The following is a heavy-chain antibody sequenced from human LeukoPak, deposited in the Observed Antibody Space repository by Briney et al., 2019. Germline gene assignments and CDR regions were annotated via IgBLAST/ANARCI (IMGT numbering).Heavy chain of an antibody. D-gene: IGHD2-2*01. CDR1: GYTFTSYG. CDR2: ISAYNGNT. CDR3: ARDARRRYCSTASCYRGWFDP. J-gene: IGHJ5*02. V-gene: IGHV1-18*01. Sequence: ASVRVSCKASGYTFTSYGISWVRQAPGQGLEWMGWISAYNGNTNYAQKLQGRVTITADESTSTAYMELSSLRSEDTAVYFCARDARRRYCSTASCYRGWFDPWGQGTLVTVSS.